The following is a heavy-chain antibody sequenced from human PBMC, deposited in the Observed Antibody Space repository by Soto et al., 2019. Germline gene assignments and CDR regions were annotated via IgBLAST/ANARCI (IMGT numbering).Heavy chain of an antibody. Sequence: SVKVSCKASGGTFSSYAISWVRQAPGQGLEWMGGIIPIFGTANYAQKFQGRVTITADESTSTAYMELSSLRSEDTAVYYCARGEGVVVAGLYYYYVMDGWGQGTTVTVS. V-gene: IGHV1-69*13. CDR3: ARGEGVVVAGLYYYYVMDG. CDR2: IIPIFGTA. D-gene: IGHD2-15*01. CDR1: GGTFSSYA. J-gene: IGHJ6*02.